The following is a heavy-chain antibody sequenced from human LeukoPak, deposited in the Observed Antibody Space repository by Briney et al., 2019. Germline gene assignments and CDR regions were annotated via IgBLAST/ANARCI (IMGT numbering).Heavy chain of an antibody. CDR1: GYTFTSYY. CDR2: INPNSGGT. Sequence: ASVKVSCKASGYTFTSYYMHWVRQAPGQGLEWMGWINPNSGGTNYAQKFQGRVTMTRDTSISTAYMELSRLRSDDTAVYYCARVMLWFGESSNDAFDIWGQGTMVTVSS. D-gene: IGHD3-10*01. CDR3: ARVMLWFGESSNDAFDI. V-gene: IGHV1-2*02. J-gene: IGHJ3*02.